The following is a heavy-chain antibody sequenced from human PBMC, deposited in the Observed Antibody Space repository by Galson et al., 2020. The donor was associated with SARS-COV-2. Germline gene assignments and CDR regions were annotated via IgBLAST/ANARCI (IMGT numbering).Heavy chain of an antibody. J-gene: IGHJ4*02. D-gene: IGHD2-2*01. CDR2: ISSSGSTI. V-gene: IGHV3-11*01. CDR3: ASPGDIVVVPA. Sequence: MSWIRQAPGKWLEWVSYISSSGSTIYYADSVKGRFTISRDNAKNSLYLQMNSLRAEDTAVYYCASPGDIVVVPAWGQGTLVTVSS.